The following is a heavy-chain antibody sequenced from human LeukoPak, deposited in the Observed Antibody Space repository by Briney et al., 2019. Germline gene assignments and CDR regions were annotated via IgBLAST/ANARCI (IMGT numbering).Heavy chain of an antibody. Sequence: SQTLSLTCATSGDSVSSNSAAWNWIRQSPSRGLEWLGRTYYRSKWYNDNAVSVKSRITITPDTSKNQFSLQLNSVTPEDTAVYYCARDLGLWFGESNWFDPWGQGTLVTVSS. CDR2: TYYRSKWYN. CDR3: ARDLGLWFGESNWFDP. CDR1: GDSVSSNSAA. J-gene: IGHJ5*02. V-gene: IGHV6-1*01. D-gene: IGHD3-10*01.